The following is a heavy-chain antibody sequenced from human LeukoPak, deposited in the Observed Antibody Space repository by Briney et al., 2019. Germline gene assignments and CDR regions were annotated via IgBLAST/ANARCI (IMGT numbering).Heavy chain of an antibody. J-gene: IGHJ3*02. D-gene: IGHD3-22*01. CDR2: IYHNGIT. V-gene: IGHV4-39*01. CDR3: ARHGLIRNAFDI. CDR1: GGSVSTTSYF. Sequence: SETLSLTCTVSGGSVSTTSYFWAWLRQPPGKELEWIGNIYHNGITYYNVSLKSRLTMSVDPSKNQFSMKLSSVTAADTAVCFCARHGLIRNAFDIWGQGTMVTVSS.